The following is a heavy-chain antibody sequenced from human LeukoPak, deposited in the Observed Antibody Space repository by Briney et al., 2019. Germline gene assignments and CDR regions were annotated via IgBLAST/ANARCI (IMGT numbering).Heavy chain of an antibody. J-gene: IGHJ4*02. Sequence: PSETLSLTCTVSGGSISSYYWSGIRQPAGKGLEWIGRIYTSGSTNYNPSLKSRVTMSVDTSKNQFSLKLSSVTAADTAVYDCARERMYSSGWYVDYWGQGTLVAVSS. CDR3: ARERMYSSGWYVDY. CDR1: GGSISSYY. D-gene: IGHD6-19*01. V-gene: IGHV4-4*07. CDR2: IYTSGST.